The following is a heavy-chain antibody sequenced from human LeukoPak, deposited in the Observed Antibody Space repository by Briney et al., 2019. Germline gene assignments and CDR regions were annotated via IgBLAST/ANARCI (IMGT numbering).Heavy chain of an antibody. J-gene: IGHJ5*02. CDR2: INHSGST. V-gene: IGHV4-34*01. Sequence: SETLSLTCAVYGGSFSGYYWSWIRQPPGKGLEWIGEINHSGSTNYNPSLKTRVTISVDKSKNQFSLKLSSVTAADTAVYYCASSPITFGGLKSWFDPWGQGTLVTVSS. CDR3: ASSPITFGGLKSWFDP. D-gene: IGHD3-16*01. CDR1: GGSFSGYY.